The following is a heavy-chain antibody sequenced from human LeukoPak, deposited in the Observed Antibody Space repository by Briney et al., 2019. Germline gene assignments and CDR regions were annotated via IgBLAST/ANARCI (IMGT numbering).Heavy chain of an antibody. V-gene: IGHV1-2*02. CDR2: INPNSGGT. D-gene: IGHD3-22*01. J-gene: IGHJ3*02. CDR1: GYTFTGYY. Sequence: VASVKLTCKTSGYTFTGYYRHWVRQAPGQGLEWMGWINPNSGGTNYAQRFQGRVTMTRDTSMSTAYMELSRLRSDDSAVYYCARYFYDSSGSSRDAFDIWGQKTRLRVSS. CDR3: ARYFYDSSGSSRDAFDI.